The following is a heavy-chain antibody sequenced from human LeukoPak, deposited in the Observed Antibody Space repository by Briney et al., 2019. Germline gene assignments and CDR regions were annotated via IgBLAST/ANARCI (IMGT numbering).Heavy chain of an antibody. CDR2: IIPMFGTA. CDR1: GGTFSSYA. CDR3: ASRYCSSTSCYMDYYYGMDV. Sequence: ASVKVSCKASGGTFSSYAISWVRQAPGRGLEWMGGIIPMFGTAKYAQKFQGRVTMTRDTSTSTVYMELSSLRSEDTAVYYCASRYCSSTSCYMDYYYGMDVWGQGTTVTVSS. J-gene: IGHJ6*02. D-gene: IGHD2-2*02. V-gene: IGHV1-69*05.